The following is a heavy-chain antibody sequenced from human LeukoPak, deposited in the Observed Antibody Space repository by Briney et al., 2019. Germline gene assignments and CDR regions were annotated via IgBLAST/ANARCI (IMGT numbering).Heavy chain of an antibody. Sequence: HPGGSLRLSCAASGFTFSSYWMSWVRQAPGKGLEWVANIKQDGSEKYYVDSVKGRFTISRDNAKNSLYLQTNSLRAEDTAVYYCARDGYYYDSSGYYQYYYYGMDVWGQGTTVTVSS. CDR3: ARDGYYYDSSGYYQYYYYGMDV. CDR2: IKQDGSEK. D-gene: IGHD3-22*01. CDR1: GFTFSSYW. V-gene: IGHV3-7*01. J-gene: IGHJ6*02.